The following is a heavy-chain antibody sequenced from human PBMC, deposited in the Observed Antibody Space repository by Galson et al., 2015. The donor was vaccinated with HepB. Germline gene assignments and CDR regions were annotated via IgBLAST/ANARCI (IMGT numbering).Heavy chain of an antibody. V-gene: IGHV4-39*01. D-gene: IGHD6-19*01. CDR3: ARLVLGVSGYSSGWYYLDY. J-gene: IGHJ4*02. CDR1: GGSISSSSYY. CDR2: IYYSGST. Sequence: SETLSLTCTVSGGSISSSSYYWGWIRQPPGKGLEWIGSIYYSGSTYYNPSPKSRVTISVDTSKNQFSLKLSSVTAADTAVYYCARLVLGVSGYSSGWYYLDYWGQGTLVTVSS.